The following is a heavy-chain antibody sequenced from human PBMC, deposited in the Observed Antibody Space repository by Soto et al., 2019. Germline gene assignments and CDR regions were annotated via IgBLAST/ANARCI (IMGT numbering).Heavy chain of an antibody. J-gene: IGHJ4*02. Sequence: QVQLVESGGGVVQPGRSLKLSCAASEFTFSSYTMYWVRQAPGKGLEWVAGISNDGGNTYYLDSVKGRFTISRDNSKNTLYLEMNSLRVEDMAVHYRAREWRILVASLGYWGQGTLVTVSS. CDR3: AREWRILVASLGY. D-gene: IGHD6-19*01. CDR1: EFTFSSYT. CDR2: ISNDGGNT. V-gene: IGHV3-30-3*01.